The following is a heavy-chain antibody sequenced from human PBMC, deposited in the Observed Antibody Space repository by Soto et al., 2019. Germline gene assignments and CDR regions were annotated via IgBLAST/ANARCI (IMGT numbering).Heavy chain of an antibody. CDR1: GYSISSGYY. Sequence: SEALSLTCAVSGYSISSGYYWGWIRQPPGKGLEWIGSIYHSGSTYYNPSLKSRATISVDTSKNQFSLKLSSVTAADTAVYYCASPALMGLDFDYWGQGTLVTV. CDR3: ASPALMGLDFDY. J-gene: IGHJ4*02. CDR2: IYHSGST. D-gene: IGHD3-10*01. V-gene: IGHV4-38-2*01.